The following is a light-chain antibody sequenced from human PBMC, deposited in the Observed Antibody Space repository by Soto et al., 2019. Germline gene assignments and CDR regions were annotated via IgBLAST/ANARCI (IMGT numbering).Light chain of an antibody. V-gene: IGKV1-5*03. CDR1: ESISSW. CDR3: QQYSTYRT. CDR2: KAS. Sequence: DIQMTQSPSTLSASVGDRVTITCRAGESISSWLAWYQQKPGKAPKLLIYKASSLESGVPSRFSGSGSGTEFTLTISSLQPDDFATYYCQQYSTYRTFGQGTKVDIK. J-gene: IGKJ1*01.